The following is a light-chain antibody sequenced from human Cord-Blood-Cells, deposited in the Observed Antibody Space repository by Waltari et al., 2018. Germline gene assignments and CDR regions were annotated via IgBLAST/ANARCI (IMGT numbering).Light chain of an antibody. CDR3: SSYTSSSTRV. J-gene: IGLJ3*02. CDR2: DVS. V-gene: IGLV2-14*01. Sequence: QSALTQPASVSGSPGQSITISCTGTSSDGGGYNYVSWYQQHPGKVPKLMIYDVSKRPSGVSPRSSGSKSGNTASLTISGLQAEDEADYYCSSYTSSSTRVFGGGTKLTVL. CDR1: SSDGGGYNY.